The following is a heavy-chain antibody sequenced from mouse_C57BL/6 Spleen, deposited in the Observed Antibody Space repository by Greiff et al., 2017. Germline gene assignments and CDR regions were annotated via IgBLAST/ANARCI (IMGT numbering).Heavy chain of an antibody. Sequence: EVKVEESGGGLVQPGGSMKLSCVASGFTFSNYWMNWVRQSPEKGLEWVAQIRLKSDNYATHYAESVKGRFTISRDDSNSSDYLQMNNLRAEATGIYCSTGPLPETSYFDVWGTGTTVTVSS. J-gene: IGHJ1*03. D-gene: IGHD5-1*01. CDR2: IRLKSDNYAT. CDR3: TGPLPETSYFDV. V-gene: IGHV6-3*01. CDR1: GFTFSNYW.